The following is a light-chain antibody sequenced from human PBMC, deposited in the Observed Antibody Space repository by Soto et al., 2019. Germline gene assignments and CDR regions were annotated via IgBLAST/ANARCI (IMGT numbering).Light chain of an antibody. J-gene: IGKJ1*01. V-gene: IGKV3-20*01. CDR1: QSVSSNY. CDR3: QQYGSSPTWT. Sequence: EVVMTQSPATLSVSPGERATLSCRASQSVSSNYLAWYQQKPGQAPRLLIYGVSTRATGIPDRFSASGSGTDFTLTISRLEPEDSAVYYCQQYGSSPTWTFGQGTKVDIK. CDR2: GVS.